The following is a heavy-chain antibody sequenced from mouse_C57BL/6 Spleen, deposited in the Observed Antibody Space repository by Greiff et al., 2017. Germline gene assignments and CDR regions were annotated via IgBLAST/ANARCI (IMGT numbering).Heavy chain of an antibody. CDR3: ARGGATCSFAY. Sequence: QVHVKQSGAELARPGASVKMSCKASGYTFTSYTMHWVKQRPGQGLEWIGYINPSSGYTKYNQKFKDQTTLTADKSSSTAYMQLSSRTSEDSADYYCARGGATCSFAYWGQGTLVTVSA. CDR1: GYTFTSYT. J-gene: IGHJ3*01. D-gene: IGHD1-1*01. V-gene: IGHV1-4*01. CDR2: INPSSGYT.